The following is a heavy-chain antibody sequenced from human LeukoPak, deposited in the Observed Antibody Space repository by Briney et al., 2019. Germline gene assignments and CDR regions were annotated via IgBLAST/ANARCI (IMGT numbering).Heavy chain of an antibody. CDR2: LFYGENS. J-gene: IGHJ5*02. D-gene: IGHD5-18*01. V-gene: IGHV4-39*01. CDR3: ARRFGYSYGYWFDP. CDR1: GGSISTISSSTYY. Sequence: SETLSLTCTVSGGSISTISSSTYYWGWIRQAPGKGLEWIGSLFYGENSHYNPSLKSRVTISVDMSKSQFSLKLSSVTAADTAVYYCARRFGYSYGYWFDPWGQGTLVTVSS.